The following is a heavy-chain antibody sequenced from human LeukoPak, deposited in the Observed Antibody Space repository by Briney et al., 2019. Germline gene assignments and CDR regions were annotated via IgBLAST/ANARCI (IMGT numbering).Heavy chain of an antibody. V-gene: IGHV4-34*01. CDR3: AREFSIAAAGTNFDY. Sequence: SETLSLTCAVYGGSFSGYYWSWLRQPPGKGLEWIGEINHSGSTNYNPSLKSRVTISVDTSKNQFSLKLSSVTAADTAVYYCAREFSIAAAGTNFDYWGQGTLVTVSS. J-gene: IGHJ4*02. CDR1: GGSFSGYY. D-gene: IGHD6-13*01. CDR2: INHSGST.